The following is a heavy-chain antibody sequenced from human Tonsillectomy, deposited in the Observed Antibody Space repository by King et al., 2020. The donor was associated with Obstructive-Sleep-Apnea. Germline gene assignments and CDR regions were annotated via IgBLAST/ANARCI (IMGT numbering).Heavy chain of an antibody. CDR2: IYSGGRT. J-gene: IGHJ4*02. Sequence: DVQLVESGGGLVQPGGSLRLSCAASGFTVSSNYVSWVRQAPGKGLEWGSVIYSGGRTYYADSGKGRFTISRDNSKNTLYLQMDSLRAEDTAVYYCASDVQIAARGNWGQGTLVTVSS. V-gene: IGHV3-66*01. CDR3: ASDVQIAARGN. CDR1: GFTVSSNY. D-gene: IGHD6-6*01.